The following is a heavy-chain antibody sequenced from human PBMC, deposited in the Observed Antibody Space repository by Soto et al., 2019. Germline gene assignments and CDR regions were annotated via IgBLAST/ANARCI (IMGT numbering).Heavy chain of an antibody. CDR3: ARSLGVAGAYNWFDP. Sequence: PSETLSLTCTVSGGSIKSYYWSWIRQPPGKGLEWIGYIYYSGSTNYNPSLKSRVTISVDTSKNHFSLKLRSVTAADTAVYYCARSLGVAGAYNWFDPWGQGTLVTVSS. CDR2: IYYSGST. J-gene: IGHJ5*02. V-gene: IGHV4-59*01. CDR1: GGSIKSYY. D-gene: IGHD6-13*01.